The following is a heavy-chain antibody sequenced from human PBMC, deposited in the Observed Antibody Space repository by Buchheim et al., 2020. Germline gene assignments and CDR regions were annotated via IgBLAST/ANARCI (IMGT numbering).Heavy chain of an antibody. D-gene: IGHD2-15*01. CDR2: INEDGSHT. V-gene: IGHV3-74*03. CDR3: SKDMSGAEDS. Sequence: EVQVVESGGGLVQPGGSLRLSCAASGFTFGRYWMHWVRQAPGGALVWVSRINEDGSHTTYTDSVKGRFTISRDNPKNTIYLQMNSLTGEDTAVYYCSKDMSGAEDSWGQGTL. CDR1: GFTFGRYW. J-gene: IGHJ5*01.